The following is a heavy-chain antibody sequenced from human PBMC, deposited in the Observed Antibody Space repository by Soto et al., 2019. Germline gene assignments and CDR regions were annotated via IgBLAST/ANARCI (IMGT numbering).Heavy chain of an antibody. CDR3: ARGKGMEENYYYYGLDI. CDR1: GFTFSSYG. Sequence: GWSLRLSCAASGFTFSSYGMHWVRQAPGKGLEWVAVIWYDGSNKYYADSVKGRFTISRDNSKNTLYLQMNSLRAEDTAVYYCARGKGMEENYYYYGLDIWGQGTTVTVSS. CDR2: IWYDGSNK. J-gene: IGHJ6*02. D-gene: IGHD1-1*01. V-gene: IGHV3-33*01.